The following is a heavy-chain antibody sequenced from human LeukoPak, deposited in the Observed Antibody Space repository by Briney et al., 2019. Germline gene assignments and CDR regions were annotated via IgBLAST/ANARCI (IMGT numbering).Heavy chain of an antibody. J-gene: IGHJ4*02. CDR1: GGSISSGSHY. CDR3: AREFGYAVTSLDY. D-gene: IGHD4-17*01. Sequence: PSQTLSPTCTVSGGSISSGSHYWSWIRQPAGKGLEWIGRIYTSGSTHYNPSLKSRVTISVDTSKNQFSLKLSSVTAADTAVYYCAREFGYAVTSLDYWGQGTLVTVSS. CDR2: IYTSGST. V-gene: IGHV4-61*02.